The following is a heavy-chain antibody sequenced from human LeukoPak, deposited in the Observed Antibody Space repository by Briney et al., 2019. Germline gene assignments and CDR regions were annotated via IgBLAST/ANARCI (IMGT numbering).Heavy chain of an antibody. V-gene: IGHV3-23*01. D-gene: IGHD3-22*01. J-gene: IGHJ5*02. Sequence: GGSLRLSCAASGFTFSSYAMSWVRQAPGKGLEWVSAISGSGGSTYYADSVKGRFTISRDNSKNTLYLQMNSLRAEDTAVYYCAKDNGYYDSSGYYNNWFDPWGQGTLVTVSS. CDR2: ISGSGGST. CDR3: AKDNGYYDSSGYYNNWFDP. CDR1: GFTFSSYA.